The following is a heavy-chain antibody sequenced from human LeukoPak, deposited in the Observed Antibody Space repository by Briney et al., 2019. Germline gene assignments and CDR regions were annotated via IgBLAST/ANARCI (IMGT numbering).Heavy chain of an antibody. D-gene: IGHD6-19*01. CDR2: ISYSGTN. V-gene: IGHV4-61*01. Sequence: SETLSLTCTVSGGSVSRGTYYWSWIRQPPGKELEWIGYISYSGTNNYNPSLKSRVTISVDTSENQFSLRLISVTAADTAVYYCARHFPHMDYSGWKQGWFDPWGQGTLVTVSS. CDR3: ARHFPHMDYSGWKQGWFDP. CDR1: GGSVSRGTYY. J-gene: IGHJ5*02.